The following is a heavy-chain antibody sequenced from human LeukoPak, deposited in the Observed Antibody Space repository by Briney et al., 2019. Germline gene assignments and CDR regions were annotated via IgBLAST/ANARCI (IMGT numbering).Heavy chain of an antibody. CDR1: GYTFTSFY. Sequence: ASVKVSCKASGYTFTSFYIHWVRQAPGQGLEWMGIINPRGGSANSAQKFQGRVTLTRDTSTSTVYMEVSSPRFQDTAVYYCARDYHGSGSLTTFDYWGQGTLVTVSS. CDR2: INPRGGSA. V-gene: IGHV1-46*01. J-gene: IGHJ4*02. CDR3: ARDYHGSGSLTTFDY. D-gene: IGHD3-10*01.